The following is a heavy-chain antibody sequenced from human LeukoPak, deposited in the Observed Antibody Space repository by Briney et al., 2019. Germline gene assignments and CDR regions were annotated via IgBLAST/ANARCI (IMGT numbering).Heavy chain of an antibody. D-gene: IGHD4-17*01. CDR1: GYTFTSYI. V-gene: IGHV1-3*01. J-gene: IGHJ5*02. CDR2: IDVGNGNT. Sequence: ASVKVSCKASGYTFTSYIMHWVRQAPGQSLEWMGWIDVGNGNTKYSQKFQGRVTITRDTSASTAYMVLSSLRSEDTAVYYCARNGAGDYIEDWFDPWGQGTLVTVSS. CDR3: ARNGAGDYIEDWFDP.